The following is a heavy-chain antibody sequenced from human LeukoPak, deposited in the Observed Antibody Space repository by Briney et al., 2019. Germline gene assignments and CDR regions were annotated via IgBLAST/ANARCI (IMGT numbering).Heavy chain of an antibody. D-gene: IGHD2/OR15-2a*01. Sequence: GASVKVSCKASGYTFTGYYMHWVRQAPGQGLEWMGWIAGNNGNTDFAQKFQGRVTMTTNTSTSTAYMELRSLRSDDTAMYYCAREGPLSSIAYWGQGTLVTVSS. CDR2: IAGNNGNT. J-gene: IGHJ4*02. CDR3: AREGPLSSIAY. CDR1: GYTFTGYY. V-gene: IGHV1-18*04.